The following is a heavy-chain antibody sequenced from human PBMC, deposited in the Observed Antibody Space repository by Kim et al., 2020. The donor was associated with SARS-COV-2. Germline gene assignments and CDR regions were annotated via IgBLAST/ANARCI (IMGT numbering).Heavy chain of an antibody. CDR3: ARGERRHYYYYGMDV. D-gene: IGHD1-1*01. V-gene: IGHV4-4*07. Sequence: PALKSRVTMSVATSKNQFSLKLSSVTAADTAVYYCARGERRHYYYYGMDVWGQGTTVTVSS. J-gene: IGHJ6*02.